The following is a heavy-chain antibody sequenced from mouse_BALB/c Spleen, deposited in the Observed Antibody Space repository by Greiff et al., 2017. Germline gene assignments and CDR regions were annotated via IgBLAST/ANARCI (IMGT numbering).Heavy chain of an antibody. CDR3: ARGGANWDGYFDY. D-gene: IGHD4-1*01. CDR2: INPGSGGT. Sequence: QVHVKQSGAELVRPGTSVKVSCKASGYAFTNYLIEWVKQRPGQGLEWIGVINPGSGGTNYNEKFKGKATLTADKSSSTAYMQLSSLTSDDSAVYFCARGGANWDGYFDYWGQGTTLTVSS. J-gene: IGHJ2*01. V-gene: IGHV1-54*01. CDR1: GYAFTNYL.